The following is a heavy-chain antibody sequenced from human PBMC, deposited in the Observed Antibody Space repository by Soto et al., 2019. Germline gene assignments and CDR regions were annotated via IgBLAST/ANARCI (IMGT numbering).Heavy chain of an antibody. J-gene: IGHJ5*02. CDR2: IFYSGST. Sequence: QVHLQESGPRLVKPSETLSLTCTVSGGSISNYYWSWIRQPPGRGLEWIGHIFYSGSTNYNPALKSRVTISVDTSKTRFSLNLRSVTAADTAVYYCAKDSGYSYGYFRWFDPWGQGTLVTVSS. V-gene: IGHV4-59*01. CDR3: AKDSGYSYGYFRWFDP. CDR1: GGSISNYY. D-gene: IGHD5-18*01.